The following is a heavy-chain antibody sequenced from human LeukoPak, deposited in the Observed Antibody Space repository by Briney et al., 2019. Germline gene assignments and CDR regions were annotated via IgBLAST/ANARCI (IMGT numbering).Heavy chain of an antibody. J-gene: IGHJ6*03. CDR2: IIPIFGTA. CDR3: ARGMVVVVVAATHYYMDV. V-gene: IGHV1-69*13. CDR1: GGTFSSYA. Sequence: VASVKVSCKASGGTFSSYAISGVRQAPGQALEWMGGIIPIFGTANYAQKFQGRVTITADESTSPAYMELASLRSEDTAVYYCARGMVVVVVAATHYYMDVWGKGTTVTVSS. D-gene: IGHD2-15*01.